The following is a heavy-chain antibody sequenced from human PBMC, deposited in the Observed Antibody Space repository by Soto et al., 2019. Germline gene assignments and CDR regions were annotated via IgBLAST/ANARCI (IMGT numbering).Heavy chain of an antibody. CDR3: ARGEEVPAATVDY. CDR1: GYTVTEYY. J-gene: IGHJ4*02. Sequence: SVKVSCKAYGYTVTEYYMTWVRQAPGQGLEWMGWINPNSGGTNYAQKFQGRVTMNRDTSISTAYMELSRLRSDDTAVYYCARGEEVPAATVDYWGQGTLVTDSS. CDR2: INPNSGGT. V-gene: IGHV1-2*02. D-gene: IGHD2-2*01.